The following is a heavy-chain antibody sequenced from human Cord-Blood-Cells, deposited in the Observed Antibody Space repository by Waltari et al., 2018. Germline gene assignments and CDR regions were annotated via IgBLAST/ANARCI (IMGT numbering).Heavy chain of an antibody. V-gene: IGHV4-34*01. D-gene: IGHD6-13*01. CDR1: GGSFSGYY. Sequence: QVQLQQWGAGLLKPSETLSLTCAVYGGSFSGYYWSWIRQPPGKGLEWIGEITHSGSTNYTPSLKSRVTISVDTSKNQFSLKLSSVTAADTAVYYCARLPGIAAAGYDYWGQGTLVTVSS. CDR2: ITHSGST. J-gene: IGHJ4*02. CDR3: ARLPGIAAAGYDY.